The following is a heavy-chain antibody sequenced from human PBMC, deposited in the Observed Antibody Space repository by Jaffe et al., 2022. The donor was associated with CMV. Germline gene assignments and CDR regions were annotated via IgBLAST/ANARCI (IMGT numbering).Heavy chain of an antibody. CDR2: INPSGGST. CDR1: GYTFTSYY. CDR3: ARGLLSGPNYYYYYMDV. Sequence: QVQLVQSGAEVKKPGASVKVSCKASGYTFTSYYMHWVRQAPGQGLEWMGIINPSGGSTSYAQKFQGRVTMTRDTSTSTVYMELSSLRSEDTAVYYCARGLLSGPNYYYYYMDVWGKGTTVTVSS. D-gene: IGHD2-15*01. V-gene: IGHV1-46*01. J-gene: IGHJ6*03.